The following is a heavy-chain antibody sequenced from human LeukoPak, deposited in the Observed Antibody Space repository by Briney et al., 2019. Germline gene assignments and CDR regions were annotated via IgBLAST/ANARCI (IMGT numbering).Heavy chain of an antibody. CDR2: INPNSGGT. CDR1: GYTFTGYY. V-gene: IGHV1-2*06. D-gene: IGHD3-3*01. Sequence: ASVKVSCKASGYTFTGYYMHWVRQAPGQGLEWMGRINPNSGGTNYAQKFQGRVTMTRDTSISTAYMELSWLRSDDTAVYYCARGLRFLEWSHNWFDPWGQGTLVTVSS. J-gene: IGHJ5*02. CDR3: ARGLRFLEWSHNWFDP.